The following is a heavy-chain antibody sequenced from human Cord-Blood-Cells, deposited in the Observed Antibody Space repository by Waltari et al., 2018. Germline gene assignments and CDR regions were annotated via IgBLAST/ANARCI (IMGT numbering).Heavy chain of an antibody. V-gene: IGHV4-34*01. CDR1: GGSFSGYY. D-gene: IGHD6-13*01. J-gene: IGHJ3*02. Sequence: QVQLQQWGAGLLKPSETLSLPCAVYGGSFSGYYGTWIRQPPGKGLEWIGEINHSGSTNYNPSLKSRVTISVDTSKNQFSLKLSSVTAADTAVYYCARGYSSSWYKAFDIWGQGTMVTVSS. CDR2: INHSGST. CDR3: ARGYSSSWYKAFDI.